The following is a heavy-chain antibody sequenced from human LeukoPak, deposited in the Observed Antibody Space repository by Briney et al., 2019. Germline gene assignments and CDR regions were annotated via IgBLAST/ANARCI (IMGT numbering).Heavy chain of an antibody. J-gene: IGHJ4*02. V-gene: IGHV3-64*01. CDR3: AREVDGGNDY. Sequence: GGSLRLSCAASGFTFSGYAMHWVRQAPGKGLEYVSVISGKGDTTYYANSVKGRFTTSRDNSRNTVYLQMGSLRAEDMAVYYCAREVDGGNDYWGQGTLVAVSS. D-gene: IGHD4-23*01. CDR2: ISGKGDTT. CDR1: GFTFSGYA.